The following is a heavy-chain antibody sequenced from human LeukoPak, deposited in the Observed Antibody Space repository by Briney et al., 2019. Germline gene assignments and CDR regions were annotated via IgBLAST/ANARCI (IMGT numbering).Heavy chain of an antibody. CDR3: ARVNILTGYYIGVHGAFDI. V-gene: IGHV3-7*01. CDR1: GFTFSSYW. Sequence: GGSLRLSCAASGFTFSSYWMSWVRQAPGKGLEWVANIKQDGSEKYYVDSVKGRFTISRDNAKNSLYLQMNSLRAEDTAVYYCARVNILTGYYIGVHGAFDIWGQGTMVTVSS. J-gene: IGHJ3*02. D-gene: IGHD3-9*01. CDR2: IKQDGSEK.